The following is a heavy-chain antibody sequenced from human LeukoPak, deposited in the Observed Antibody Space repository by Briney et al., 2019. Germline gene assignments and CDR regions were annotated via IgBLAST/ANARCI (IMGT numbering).Heavy chain of an antibody. J-gene: IGHJ5*02. CDR1: GYTLTELS. CDR2: FDPEDGET. CDR3: ATETISGSSSRRIRWFDP. V-gene: IGHV1-24*01. Sequence: ASVKVSCTVSGYTLTELSMHWVRQAPGKGLEWMGGFDPEDGETIYAQKFQGRVTMTEDTSTDTAYMELSGLRSEDTAVYYCATETISGSSSRRIRWFDPWGQGTLVTVSS. D-gene: IGHD1-26*01.